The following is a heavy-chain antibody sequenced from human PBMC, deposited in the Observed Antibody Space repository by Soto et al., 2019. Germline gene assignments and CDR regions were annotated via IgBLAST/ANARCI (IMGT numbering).Heavy chain of an antibody. V-gene: IGHV1-18*04. CDR1: GYTFSSYG. D-gene: IGHD1-26*01. CDR2: SSDGKGDT. CDR3: ARDGFTVISSGSFDY. Sequence: VQLVQSGAEVRKPGASVKVSCKASGYTFSSYGISWVRQAPGKGLEWMGWSSDGKGDTNYAQKFQGRVSMTTDTSTSTAYMELRSLTSDDTAVYYCARDGFTVISSGSFDYWGQGTLVTVSS. J-gene: IGHJ4*02.